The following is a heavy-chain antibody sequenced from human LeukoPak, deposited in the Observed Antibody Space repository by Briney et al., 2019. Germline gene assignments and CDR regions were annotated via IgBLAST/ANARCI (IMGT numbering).Heavy chain of an antibody. CDR2: ISYDGSNK. D-gene: IGHD4-17*01. V-gene: IGHV3-30*18. CDR1: GFAFSNAW. J-gene: IGHJ4*02. Sequence: PGGSLRLSCAASGFAFSNAWMSWVRQAPGKGLEWVAVISYDGSNKYYADSVKGRFTISRDNSKNTLYLQMNSLRAEDTAVYYCANDYGDYIFDYWGQGTLVTVSS. CDR3: ANDYGDYIFDY.